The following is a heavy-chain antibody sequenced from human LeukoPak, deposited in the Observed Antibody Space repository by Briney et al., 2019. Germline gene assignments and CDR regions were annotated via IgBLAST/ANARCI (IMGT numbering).Heavy chain of an antibody. CDR1: GFTFSSYS. J-gene: IGHJ4*02. CDR2: ISTSSGYI. V-gene: IGHV3-21*01. CDR3: ARDEFSSSPGYFDY. Sequence: PGGSLRLSXTASGFTFSSYSMNWVRQAPGKALEWVSSISTSSGYIHYADSVKGRFTISRDNAKNSLYLQMNSLRAEDTAVYYCARDEFSSSPGYFDYWGQGTLVTVSS. D-gene: IGHD2-2*01.